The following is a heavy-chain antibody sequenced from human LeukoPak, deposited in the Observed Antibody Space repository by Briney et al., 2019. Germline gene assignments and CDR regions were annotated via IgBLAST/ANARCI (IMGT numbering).Heavy chain of an antibody. CDR1: GGSISSYY. CDR3: ARDRYSSGH. J-gene: IGHJ4*02. V-gene: IGHV4-59*01. Sequence: SETLSLTCTVSGGSISSYYWSWIRQPLGKGLEWIGYIYYSGSTNYNPSLKSRVTISVDTSKNQFSLKLSSVTAADTAVYYCARDRYSSGHWGQGTLVTVSS. D-gene: IGHD6-19*01. CDR2: IYYSGST.